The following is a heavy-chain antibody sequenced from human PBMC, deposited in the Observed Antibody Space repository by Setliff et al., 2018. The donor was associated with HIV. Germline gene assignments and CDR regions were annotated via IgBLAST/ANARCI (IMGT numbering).Heavy chain of an antibody. V-gene: IGHV1-69*05. D-gene: IGHD3-22*01. J-gene: IGHJ3*02. CDR2: IIPIFGTA. CDR3: AGVFGVYYDKEGPYDAFDI. CDR1: GGTFSSYA. Sequence: SVKVSCKASGGTFSSYAISWVRQAPGQGLEWMGGIIPIFGTANYAQKFQGGVTITTDESTSTAYMELSSLRSEDTAVYYCAGVFGVYYDKEGPYDAFDIWGQGTMVTVSS.